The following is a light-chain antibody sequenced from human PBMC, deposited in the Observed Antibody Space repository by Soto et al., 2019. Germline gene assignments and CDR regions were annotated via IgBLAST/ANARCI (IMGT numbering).Light chain of an antibody. Sequence: EVEMTQSPASLSVSPGEIAALSCRASQSVSTHLAWYQQIPGQAPRLLIYDASTRATGIPARFSGSGSGTEFSLTISFLQSEDFAVYYCQQYKNWPITFGQGTKVEIK. CDR3: QQYKNWPIT. CDR1: QSVSTH. J-gene: IGKJ1*01. V-gene: IGKV3-15*01. CDR2: DAS.